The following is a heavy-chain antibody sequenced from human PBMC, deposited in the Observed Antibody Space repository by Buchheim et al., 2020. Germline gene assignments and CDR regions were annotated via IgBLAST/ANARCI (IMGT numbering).Heavy chain of an antibody. CDR3: ARGAPLDSSSGMLNFDY. CDR1: GGSFSGYY. V-gene: IGHV4-34*01. Sequence: QVQLQESGPGLLKPSETLSLTCAVYGGSFSGYYWNWIRQPPGKGLEWIGEINHSGSTNYNPSLKSRVTISVDTSKNQFSLKLSSVTAADTAVYYCARGAPLDSSSGMLNFDYWGQGTL. D-gene: IGHD6-13*01. J-gene: IGHJ4*02. CDR2: INHSGST.